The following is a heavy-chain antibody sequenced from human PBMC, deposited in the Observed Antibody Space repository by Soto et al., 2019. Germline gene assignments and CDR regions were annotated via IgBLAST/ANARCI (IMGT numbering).Heavy chain of an antibody. J-gene: IGHJ4*02. Sequence: PGGCMGLACAASGLTFSIFWMDWVRQAPGKGLEWVANINQDGSEQHYIDSVKGRFTISRDNAKNSLYLQMSSLTAEDSALYYCSTSLNYRGQGTLVTVSS. CDR3: STSLNY. V-gene: IGHV3-7*01. CDR1: GLTFSIFW. CDR2: INQDGSEQ.